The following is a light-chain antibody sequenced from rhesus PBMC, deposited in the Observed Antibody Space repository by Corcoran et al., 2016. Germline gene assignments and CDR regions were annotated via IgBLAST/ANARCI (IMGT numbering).Light chain of an antibody. CDR3: QQYSSSPRT. V-gene: IGKV1-22*01. J-gene: IGKJ1*01. Sequence: DIQMTQSPSSLSASVGDTVTITCRASQSISSWLAWYQQKPGKAPKLLIYKAANLQSGVPSRFSGSGSWTDFTLTIRSLQSEDFATYYCQQYSSSPRTFGQGTKVEIK. CDR1: QSISSW. CDR2: KAA.